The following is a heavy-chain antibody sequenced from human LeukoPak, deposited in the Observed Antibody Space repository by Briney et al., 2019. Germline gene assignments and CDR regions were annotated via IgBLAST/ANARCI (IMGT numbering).Heavy chain of an antibody. CDR2: ISGSGSDI. Sequence: GGSLRLSCVVSGFSFSNSYMTWIRQTPGKGLESLAYISGSGSDIYYADSVKGRFTISRDNAKNSLFLQMNSLRAEDTAVYFCARATWDPNYYYYMDVWGKGTTVTISS. CDR3: ARATWDPNYYYYMDV. CDR1: GFSFSNSY. J-gene: IGHJ6*03. D-gene: IGHD1-26*01. V-gene: IGHV3-11*04.